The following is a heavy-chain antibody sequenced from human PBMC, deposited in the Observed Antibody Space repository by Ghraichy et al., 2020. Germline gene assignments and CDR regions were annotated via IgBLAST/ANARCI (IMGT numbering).Heavy chain of an antibody. CDR1: GGSFNDFY. J-gene: IGHJ4*02. V-gene: IGHV4-34*01. CDR3: ARGTGMVGFIVPRPFDF. CDR2: INQSGGA. D-gene: IGHD1-26*01. Sequence: SETLSLTCAVSGGSFNDFYWSWIRQSPGKGLEWVGEINQSGGATYNPSLKSRVTMSVDTSKTQFSLNLSSVTAADTAIYYCARGTGMVGFIVPRPFDFWGQGTLVTVSS.